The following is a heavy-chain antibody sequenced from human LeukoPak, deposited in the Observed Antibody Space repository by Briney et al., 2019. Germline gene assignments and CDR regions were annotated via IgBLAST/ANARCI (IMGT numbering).Heavy chain of an antibody. Sequence: SETLSLTCTVSGGSITDYYWGWIRQPPGKGLEWIGYDYYSGSSNYNPSLKSRVTISVDTSKNQFSLKLSSVTAADTAVYYCASGSSWYFGGFDPWGQGTLVTVSS. J-gene: IGHJ5*02. CDR1: GGSITDYY. CDR3: ASGSSWYFGGFDP. D-gene: IGHD6-13*01. CDR2: DYYSGSS. V-gene: IGHV4-59*01.